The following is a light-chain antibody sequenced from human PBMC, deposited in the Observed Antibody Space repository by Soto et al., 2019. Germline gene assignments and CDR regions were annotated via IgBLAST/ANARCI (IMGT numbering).Light chain of an antibody. Sequence: SYELTQPPSVSVAPGKTARITCGGNNIGSKSVHWYQQKPGQAPVMVIYYDSDRPSGIPERFSGSNSGNTATLTISRVVAGDEADYYCQVWDSSSDHRVFGGGTKLTVL. CDR1: NIGSKS. V-gene: IGLV3-21*04. CDR2: YDS. CDR3: QVWDSSSDHRV. J-gene: IGLJ2*01.